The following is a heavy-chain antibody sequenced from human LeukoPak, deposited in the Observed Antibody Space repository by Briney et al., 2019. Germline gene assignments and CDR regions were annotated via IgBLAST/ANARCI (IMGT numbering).Heavy chain of an antibody. J-gene: IGHJ4*02. V-gene: IGHV4-4*07. Sequence: KPSETLSPTCTVSGGSISSYYWSWIRQPAGKGLEWIGRIYTSGSTNYNPSLKSRVTMSVDTSKNQFSLKLSSVTAADTAVYYCARVRSAARPDGDYFDYWGQGTLVTVSS. D-gene: IGHD6-6*01. CDR1: GGSISSYY. CDR3: ARVRSAARPDGDYFDY. CDR2: IYTSGST.